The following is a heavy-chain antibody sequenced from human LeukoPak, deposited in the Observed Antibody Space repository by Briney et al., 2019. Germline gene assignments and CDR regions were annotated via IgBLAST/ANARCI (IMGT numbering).Heavy chain of an antibody. Sequence: GGSLRLSCAASGLTFSSYAMSWVRQAPGKGLEWVSAISGSGGSTYYADSVKGRFTISRDNSKNTLYLQMNSLRAEDTAVYYCAKFLPTHIVVANYYFDYWGQGILVTVSS. CDR1: GLTFSSYA. D-gene: IGHD2-21*01. V-gene: IGHV3-23*01. J-gene: IGHJ4*02. CDR3: AKFLPTHIVVANYYFDY. CDR2: ISGSGGST.